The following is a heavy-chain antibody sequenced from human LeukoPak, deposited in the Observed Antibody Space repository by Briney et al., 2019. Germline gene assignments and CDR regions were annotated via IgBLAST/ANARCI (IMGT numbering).Heavy chain of an antibody. J-gene: IGHJ4*02. D-gene: IGHD6-19*01. CDR3: SRDRDGSGWYYFDS. CDR1: GFTFRNYW. CDR2: IKQDGSEK. Sequence: GGSLRFSCAASGFTFRNYWMSWVRQAPGKGLEWVANIKQDGSEKYYLDSVKGRFTISRDNAKNSLYLQMYSLRAEDTAMYYCSRDRDGSGWYYFDSWGQGTLVTVSS. V-gene: IGHV3-7*03.